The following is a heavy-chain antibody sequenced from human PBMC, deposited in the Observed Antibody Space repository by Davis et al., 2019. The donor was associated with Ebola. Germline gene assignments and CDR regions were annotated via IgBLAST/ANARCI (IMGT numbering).Heavy chain of an antibody. V-gene: IGHV1-18*04. CDR2: ISAHNGNT. J-gene: IGHJ4*02. CDR3: ARNPPGETIFGVVTTFDY. CDR1: GYTFTGYY. D-gene: IGHD3-3*01. Sequence: ASVKVSCKASGYTFTGYYMHWVRQAPGQGLEWMGWISAHNGNTNYAQKLQGRVTMTTDTSTSTAYMELRSLRSDDTAVYYCARNPPGETIFGVVTTFDYWGQGTLVTVSS.